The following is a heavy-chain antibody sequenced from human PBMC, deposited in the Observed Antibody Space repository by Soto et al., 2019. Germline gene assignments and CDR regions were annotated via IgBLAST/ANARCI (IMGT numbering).Heavy chain of an antibody. Sequence: QVQLVESGGGVVQPGRSLRLSCAASGFTFSSYGMHWVRQAPGKGLEWVAVISYDGSNKYYADSVKGRFTISRDNSKNTLYLQMNSLRAEDTAVYYCAKDLYSGSSVADYWGQGTLVTVSS. V-gene: IGHV3-30*18. CDR1: GFTFSSYG. CDR3: AKDLYSGSSVADY. CDR2: ISYDGSNK. J-gene: IGHJ4*02. D-gene: IGHD1-26*01.